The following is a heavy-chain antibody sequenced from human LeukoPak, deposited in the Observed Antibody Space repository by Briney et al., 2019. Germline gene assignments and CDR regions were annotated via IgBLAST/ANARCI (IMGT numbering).Heavy chain of an antibody. Sequence: GGSLRLSCAASGFTFSSFGMSWVRQAPGKGLEWVSYISSSSSTIYYADSVKGRFTISRDNAKNSLYLQMNSLRAEDTAVYYCAREERNCGGDCYVWYYYYYYMDVWGKGTTVTISS. CDR3: AREERNCGGDCYVWYYYYYYMDV. J-gene: IGHJ6*03. D-gene: IGHD2-21*02. CDR1: GFTFSSFG. V-gene: IGHV3-48*01. CDR2: ISSSSSTI.